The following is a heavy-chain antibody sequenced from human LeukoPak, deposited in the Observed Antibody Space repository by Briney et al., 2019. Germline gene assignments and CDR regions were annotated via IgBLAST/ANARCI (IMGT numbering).Heavy chain of an antibody. Sequence: GGSLRLSCAASGFTFSSYWMSWVRQAPGKGLEWVANIKQDGSEKYYVDSVKGRFTISRDNAKNSLYLQMNSLRAEDTAVYYCARDPYQLGYCSGGSCYGNYYYYMDVWGKGTTVTVSS. D-gene: IGHD2-15*01. CDR2: IKQDGSEK. V-gene: IGHV3-7*01. J-gene: IGHJ6*03. CDR3: ARDPYQLGYCSGGSCYGNYYYYMDV. CDR1: GFTFSSYW.